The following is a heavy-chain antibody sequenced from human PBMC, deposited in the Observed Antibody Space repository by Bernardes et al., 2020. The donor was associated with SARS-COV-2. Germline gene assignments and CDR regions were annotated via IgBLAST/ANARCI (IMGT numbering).Heavy chain of an antibody. J-gene: IGHJ4*02. Sequence: GGSLRLSCAASAFTVRNDYMSWFRQTPGKGLEWVSVIYSGGNTYYTDSVKGRFTISRHISENTLYLHMNSLRSEDTAVYYCASGPYDHDGTAYSAIDYWGQGILVSVSS. D-gene: IGHD3-22*01. V-gene: IGHV3-53*04. CDR1: AFTVRNDY. CDR2: IYSGGNT. CDR3: ASGPYDHDGTAYSAIDY.